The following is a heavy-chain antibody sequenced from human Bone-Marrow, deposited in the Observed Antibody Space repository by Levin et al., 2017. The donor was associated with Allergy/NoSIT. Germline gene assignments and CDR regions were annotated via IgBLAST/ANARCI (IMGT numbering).Heavy chain of an antibody. CDR3: SRVQDGAHY. Sequence: SETLSLTCTVSGGSIRSGDYYWSWIRQSPGKGLEWIGYLYFSGSTHYNPSLKSRATISADTSENQFSLKLSSVTAADTAVYYCSRVQDGAHYWGQGTLVTVSS. J-gene: IGHJ4*02. V-gene: IGHV4-30-4*01. D-gene: IGHD4-17*01. CDR2: LYFSGST. CDR1: GGSIRSGDYY.